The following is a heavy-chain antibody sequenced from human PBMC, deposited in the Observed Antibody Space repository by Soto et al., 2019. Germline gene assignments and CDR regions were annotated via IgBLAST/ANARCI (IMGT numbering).Heavy chain of an antibody. Sequence: QVQLQKSGPGLVKPSQTLSLTCTVSGDSITSGDNYWSWIRQPPGKGLEWIGYIYHSGHTYYNPSLKRRLSISVDTSKNHFSLRLTSMTAADTAVYSCARTYWSRWGRRLLDSCGQGALVTVSS. D-gene: IGHD3-3*01. J-gene: IGHJ4*02. V-gene: IGHV4-30-4*01. CDR2: IYHSGHT. CDR1: GDSITSGDNY. CDR3: ARTYWSRWGRRLLDS.